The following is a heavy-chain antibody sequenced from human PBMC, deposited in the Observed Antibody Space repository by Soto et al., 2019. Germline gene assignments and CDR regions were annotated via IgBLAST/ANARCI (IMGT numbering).Heavy chain of an antibody. J-gene: IGHJ4*02. V-gene: IGHV3-23*01. CDR1: GFTFSSYA. Sequence: GGSLRLSCAASGFTFSSYAMSWVRQAPGKGLEWVSAISGRGGSTYYADSVKGRFTISRANSKNTLSLQMISLRAEDTAVYYCAKLRPTEYGAPSDYWGQGTLVTVSS. CDR2: ISGRGGST. CDR3: AKLRPTEYGAPSDY. D-gene: IGHD2-2*01.